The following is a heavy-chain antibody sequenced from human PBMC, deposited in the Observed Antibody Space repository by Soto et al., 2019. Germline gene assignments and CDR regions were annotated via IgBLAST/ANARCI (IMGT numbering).Heavy chain of an antibody. CDR2: IYSRGNT. V-gene: IGHV4-31*03. CDR3: ARGTYYFYMDV. J-gene: IGHJ6*03. Sequence: QVQLQESGPGLVKPSQNLSLTCTVSAGSIGSGFYYWSWIRQHPGKGLEWIGYIYSRGNTYYNPSLKSRVTISLDTSDNQFSLTLSSVTAADTAVYYCARGTYYFYMDVWGKGTTVTVSS. CDR1: AGSIGSGFYY.